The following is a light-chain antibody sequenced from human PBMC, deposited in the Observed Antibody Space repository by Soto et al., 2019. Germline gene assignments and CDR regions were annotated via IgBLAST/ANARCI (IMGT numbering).Light chain of an antibody. Sequence: DIQMTTSPSALSASVGDRAPITCRASQSISSWLSWYQQKPGKAHKLLIYDASTLQSGVPSRFSGSGSGTDFTLTISSLQPEEFATYYCQQLNSYLITVGQGTRLEI. CDR3: QQLNSYLIT. V-gene: IGKV1-5*01. CDR1: QSISSW. J-gene: IGKJ5*01. CDR2: DAS.